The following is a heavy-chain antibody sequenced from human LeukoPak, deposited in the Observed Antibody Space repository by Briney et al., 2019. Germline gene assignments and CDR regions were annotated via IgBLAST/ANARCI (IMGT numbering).Heavy chain of an antibody. D-gene: IGHD3-3*01. CDR3: AKDRGPLYYDFWSAISGMDV. J-gene: IGHJ6*02. V-gene: IGHV3-30*18. Sequence: PGGSLRLSCAASGFTFSSYGMHWVRQAPGKGLEWVAVISYEGSNKYYADSVKDRFTISRDNSKNTLYLQMNSLRAEDTAVYYCAKDRGPLYYDFWSAISGMDVWGQGTTVTVSS. CDR1: GFTFSSYG. CDR2: ISYEGSNK.